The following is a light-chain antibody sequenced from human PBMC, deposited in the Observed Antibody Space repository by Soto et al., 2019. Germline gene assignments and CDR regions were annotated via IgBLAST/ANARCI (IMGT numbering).Light chain of an antibody. V-gene: IGKV3-15*01. Sequence: TLSVSPGERATLSCRASQSVSSNLAWYQQKPGQAPRLLIYGASTRATGIPARFSGSGSGTEFTLTISSLQSEDFAVYYCQRSNNCPPYTFGDRTKVDI. CDR2: GAS. J-gene: IGKJ2*01. CDR1: QSVSSN. CDR3: QRSNNCPPYT.